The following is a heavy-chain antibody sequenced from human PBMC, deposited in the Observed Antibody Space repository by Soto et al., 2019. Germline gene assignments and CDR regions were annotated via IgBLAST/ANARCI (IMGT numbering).Heavy chain of an antibody. J-gene: IGHJ6*02. Sequence: QVQLVESGGGVVQPGRSQRLSCAASGFSFSDYGMHWVRQPPGKGLEWVAYTSYDGSKTYYADSVMGRFTISRDNSKNTLFLQMNSLRPEDTAMYYCARENRYFFYGMDVWGQGTTVTVSS. CDR2: TSYDGSKT. CDR1: GFSFSDYG. V-gene: IGHV3-30*03. CDR3: ARENRYFFYGMDV.